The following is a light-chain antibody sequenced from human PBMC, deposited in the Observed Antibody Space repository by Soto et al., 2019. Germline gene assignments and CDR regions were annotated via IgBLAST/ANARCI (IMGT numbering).Light chain of an antibody. CDR2: EVS. J-gene: IGLJ1*01. CDR3: SSYAGSNNFV. V-gene: IGLV2-8*01. Sequence: QSALTQPASVSGSPGQSITISCTGTSSDVGGYKYVSWYQQHPGKAPKLMIYEVSERPSGVPDRFSGSKSSNTASLTVSGLQAEDEADYYCSSYAGSNNFVFGTGTKVTVL. CDR1: SSDVGGYKY.